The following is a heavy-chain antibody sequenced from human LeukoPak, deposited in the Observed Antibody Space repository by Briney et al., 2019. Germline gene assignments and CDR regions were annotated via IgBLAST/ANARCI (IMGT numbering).Heavy chain of an antibody. CDR1: GGSISSYY. V-gene: IGHV4-59*01. CDR3: ARSRYDFWSGFTYYYFDY. Sequence: SETLSLTCTVSGGSISSYYWSWIRQPPGKGLEWIGYIYYSGSTNYNPSLKSRVTISVDTSKNQFSLKLSSVTAADTAVYYCARSRYDFWSGFTYYYFDYWGQGTLVTVSS. CDR2: IYYSGST. D-gene: IGHD3-3*01. J-gene: IGHJ4*02.